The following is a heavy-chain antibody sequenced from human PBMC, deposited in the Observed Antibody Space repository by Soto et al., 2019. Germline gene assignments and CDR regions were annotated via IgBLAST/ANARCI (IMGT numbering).Heavy chain of an antibody. CDR3: ARGQLRSPGNWFDP. CDR1: GGSFVGYY. CDR2: INHSGST. Sequence: SETLSLTCAVYGGSFVGYYCSCVRHPPGKGLEWIGEINHSGSTNYNPSLKSRVTISVDTSKNQSSLKLSSVTAADTAVYYCARGQLRSPGNWFDPWGQGTLVTVSS. D-gene: IGHD3-3*01. J-gene: IGHJ5*02. V-gene: IGHV4-34*01.